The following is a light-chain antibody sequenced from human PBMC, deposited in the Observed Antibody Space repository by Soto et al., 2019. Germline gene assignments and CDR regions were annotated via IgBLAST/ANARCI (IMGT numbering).Light chain of an antibody. V-gene: IGLV2-14*01. CDR2: EVS. CDR1: SSDVGRYNY. CDR3: CSYTNRATYV. J-gene: IGLJ1*01. Sequence: QSVLAQPASVSGPPGRSITISCTGTSSDVGRYNYVSWYQQHPGKAPKLMIHEVSYRPSGVSSRFSGSKSGNTASLTISGLQAEDEAEYHCCSYTNRATYVFGTGTKVTVL.